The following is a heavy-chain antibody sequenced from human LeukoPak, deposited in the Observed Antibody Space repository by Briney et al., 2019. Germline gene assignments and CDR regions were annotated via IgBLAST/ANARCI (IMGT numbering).Heavy chain of an antibody. J-gene: IGHJ4*02. V-gene: IGHV3-30-3*01. CDR1: GFTFSSYA. D-gene: IGHD3-3*01. CDR2: ISYDGSNK. CDR3: AKDISVSD. Sequence: PGGSLRLSCAASGFTFSSYAMHWVRQAPGKGLEWVAVISYDGSNKYYADSVKGRFTISRDNSKNTLYLQMNSVRPEDTALYFCAKDISVSDWGQGTLVTVSS.